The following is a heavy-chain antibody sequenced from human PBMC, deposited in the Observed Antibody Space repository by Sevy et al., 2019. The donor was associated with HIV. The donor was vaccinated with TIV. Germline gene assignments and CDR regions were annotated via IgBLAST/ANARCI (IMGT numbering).Heavy chain of an antibody. D-gene: IGHD2-2*01. CDR1: GFSFSRYG. Sequence: GGSLRLSCAAAGFSFSRYGMHWARQAPGKGLEWVAVISNDGSDKEYADSVKGRFIVSRDNSKDTVYLQMNSLRADDTAVYYCARDGGCSSTACLLYFDYWGQGTLVTVSS. V-gene: IGHV3-30*03. J-gene: IGHJ4*02. CDR3: ARDGGCSSTACLLYFDY. CDR2: ISNDGSDK.